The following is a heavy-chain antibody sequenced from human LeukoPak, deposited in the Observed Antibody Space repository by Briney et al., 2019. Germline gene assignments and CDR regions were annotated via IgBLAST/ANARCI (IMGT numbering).Heavy chain of an antibody. V-gene: IGHV3-23*01. Sequence: GGSLTLSCAASGFTFSSYAMSCVRQAPGKGLEWVSAITSSGAYTFYADSVTGRITISRDNSRNTLYLQMNSLRAEDTAIYYCVRDEDLYSTTWYVFDYWGQGTLVTVSS. CDR2: ITSSGAYT. CDR3: VRDEDLYSTTWYVFDY. D-gene: IGHD2-2*01. J-gene: IGHJ4*02. CDR1: GFTFSSYA.